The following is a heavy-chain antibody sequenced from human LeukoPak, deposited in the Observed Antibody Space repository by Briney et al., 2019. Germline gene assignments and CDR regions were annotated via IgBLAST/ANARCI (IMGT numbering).Heavy chain of an antibody. CDR1: GFTFSNYA. CDR2: ISGSGGSI. D-gene: IGHD3-3*01. Sequence: PGGSLRLSCAASGFTFSNYAMSWVRQAPGKGLEWVSTISGSGGSIYYADSVKGRFTISRDSSKNTLDLQMNSLRAEDTAVYYCAKERTSGYYFLDYWGQGTLVTVSS. J-gene: IGHJ4*02. V-gene: IGHV3-23*01. CDR3: AKERTSGYYFLDY.